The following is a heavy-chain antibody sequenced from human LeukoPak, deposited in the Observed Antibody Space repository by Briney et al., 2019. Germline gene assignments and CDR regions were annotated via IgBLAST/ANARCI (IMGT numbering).Heavy chain of an antibody. V-gene: IGHV3-7*01. CDR2: IKQGRSEK. J-gene: IGHJ4*02. CDR1: GFSFSSDW. D-gene: IGHD1-26*01. CDR3: ARGSSWELPPTYFDY. Sequence: GRSLRLSCAASGFSFSSDWMSWVRQAPGEGRGWVANIKQGRSEKSYVDSVKGRFTLSRDNAENSLYLQMNSLRAEDTAGYYCARGSSWELPPTYFDYWGQGTLVTVSS.